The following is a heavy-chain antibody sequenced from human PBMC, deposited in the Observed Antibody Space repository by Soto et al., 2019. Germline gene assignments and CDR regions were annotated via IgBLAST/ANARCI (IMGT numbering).Heavy chain of an antibody. J-gene: IGHJ5*02. CDR1: GGSISSGGYY. V-gene: IGHV4-31*03. CDR3: ARDRYYYSSGYYPDNWFDP. Sequence: SETLSLTCTVSGGSISSGGYYWGWIRQHPGKGLEWIGYIYDSGSTYYNPSLKRRVTISEDTSKNQFSLKLSSVTAADTAVYYCARDRYYYSSGYYPDNWFDPWGQGTLVTVSS. D-gene: IGHD3-22*01. CDR2: IYDSGST.